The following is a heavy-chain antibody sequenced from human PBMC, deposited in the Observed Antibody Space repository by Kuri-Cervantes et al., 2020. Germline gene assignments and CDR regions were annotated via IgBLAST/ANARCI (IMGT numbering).Heavy chain of an antibody. D-gene: IGHD2-2*01. V-gene: IGHV3-23*01. Sequence: GESLKISCAASGFTFSNYAMSWVRQAPGKGLEWVSDISHGSGDTYYADSVKGRFTVSRDNYKNTLYLQMNSLRAEDTAIYYCAKEGRGYCSRTSCYFYYYYYYMDVWGKGTTVTVSS. CDR3: AKEGRGYCSRTSCYFYYYYYYMDV. J-gene: IGHJ6*03. CDR1: GFTFSNYA. CDR2: ISHGSGDT.